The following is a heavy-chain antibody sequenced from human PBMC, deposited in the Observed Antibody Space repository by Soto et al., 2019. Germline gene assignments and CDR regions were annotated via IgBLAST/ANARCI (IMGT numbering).Heavy chain of an antibody. CDR3: ARHNNYGMDV. V-gene: IGHV5-51*01. CDR1: GYSFTTYW. Sequence: GESRKSSCKGSGYSFTTYWIGWVRQMPGKGLEWMGIIYPGDSDTRYSPSFQGQVTISADKSISSAYLRWSSLTASDSAMYYCARHNNYGMDVWGQVPTVTFSS. CDR2: IYPGDSDT. J-gene: IGHJ6*02.